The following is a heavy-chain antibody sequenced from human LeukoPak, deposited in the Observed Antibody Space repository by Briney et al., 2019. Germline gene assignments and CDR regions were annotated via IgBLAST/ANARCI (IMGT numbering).Heavy chain of an antibody. D-gene: IGHD3-22*01. CDR1: GGTFSSYA. V-gene: IGHV1-69*04. CDR3: HYYDSSGYYYDFDY. J-gene: IGHJ4*02. CDR2: IIPILGIA. Sequence: GASVKVSCKAFGGTFSSYAISWVRQAPGQGLEWMGRIIPILGIANYAQKFQGRVTITADKSTSTAYMELSSLRSEDTAVYYCHYYDSSGYYYDFDYWGQGTLVTVSS.